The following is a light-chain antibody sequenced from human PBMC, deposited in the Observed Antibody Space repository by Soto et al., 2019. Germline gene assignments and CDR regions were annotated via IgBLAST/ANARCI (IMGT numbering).Light chain of an antibody. J-gene: IGLJ2*01. CDR2: GNR. CDR1: TSNLGAGYD. Sequence: QSVLTQPPSVSGAPGQRVTLSCTGNTSNLGAGYDVHWYQQLPGAAPKLVIFGNRNRPSGVPERFSGSKSGTSASLAISGLRSEDEADYYCAAWDDSLSGVVFGGGTQLTVL. V-gene: IGLV1-40*01. CDR3: AAWDDSLSGVV.